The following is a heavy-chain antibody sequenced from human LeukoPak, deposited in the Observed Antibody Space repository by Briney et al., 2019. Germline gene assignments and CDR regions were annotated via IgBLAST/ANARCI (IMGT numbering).Heavy chain of an antibody. CDR3: ARDHTYYDILTGYSFGAFDI. CDR1: GGSISTYY. V-gene: IGHV4-59*01. J-gene: IGHJ3*02. Sequence: SETLSLTCTVSGGSISTYYWSWIRQPPGMGLEWMGYFYYSGSTNYNPSLKSRVTMSFDTSKNQFSLKLSSVTAADTAVYYCARDHTYYDILTGYSFGAFDIWGQGTMVTVSS. D-gene: IGHD3-9*01. CDR2: FYYSGST.